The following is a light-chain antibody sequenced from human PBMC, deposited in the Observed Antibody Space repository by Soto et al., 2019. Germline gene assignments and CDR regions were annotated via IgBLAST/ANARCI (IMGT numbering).Light chain of an antibody. Sequence: EIVLTQSPVTLSLSPGERATLSCRASQSVTSSYLAWYQQKPGQAPRLLIYGASSRATGIPDRFSGSGSGTDFTLTISRLEPEDCAVYYCQQYGRSPLTFGGGTKVDI. CDR1: QSVTSSY. CDR2: GAS. CDR3: QQYGRSPLT. J-gene: IGKJ4*01. V-gene: IGKV3-20*01.